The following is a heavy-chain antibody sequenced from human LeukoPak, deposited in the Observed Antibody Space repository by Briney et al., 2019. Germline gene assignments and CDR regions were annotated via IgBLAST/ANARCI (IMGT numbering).Heavy chain of an antibody. CDR1: GFTFSSYS. J-gene: IGHJ4*02. V-gene: IGHV3-21*01. Sequence: PGGSLRLSCVASGFTFSSYSMNWVRQAPGKGLEWVSSISSSSSYIYYADSVKGRFTISRDNAKNSLYLQMNSLRAEDTAVYYCARARGGYPNSLWDDYWGQGTLVTVSS. CDR2: ISSSSSYI. D-gene: IGHD6-25*01. CDR3: ARARGGYPNSLWDDY.